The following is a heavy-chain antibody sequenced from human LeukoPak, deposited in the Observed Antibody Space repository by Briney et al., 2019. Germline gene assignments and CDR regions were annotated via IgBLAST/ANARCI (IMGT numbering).Heavy chain of an antibody. CDR2: INSDGSST. Sequence: GGSLRLSCAASGFTFSSYWMHWVRQAPGKGLVWVSRINSDGSSTSYADSVKGRFTISRGNAKNTLYLQMNSLRAEDTAVYYCARDCSGDCYYYYGMDVWGQGTTVTVSS. CDR3: ARDCSGDCYYYYGMDV. CDR1: GFTFSSYW. J-gene: IGHJ6*02. D-gene: IGHD2-21*02. V-gene: IGHV3-74*01.